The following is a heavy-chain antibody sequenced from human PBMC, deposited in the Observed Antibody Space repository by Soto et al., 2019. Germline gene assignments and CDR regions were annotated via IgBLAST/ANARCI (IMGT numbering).Heavy chain of an antibody. CDR3: ARVVFVCSLGGGSCYSGYYYYGMDV. CDR2: MNPNSGNT. Sequence: ASVKVSCKXSGYTFTSYDINWVRQATGQGLEWMGWMNPNSGNTGYAQKFRGRVTMTRNTSISTAYMELSSLRSEDTAVYYCARVVFVCSLGGGSCYSGYYYYGMDVWGQGTTVTVSS. CDR1: GYTFTSYD. V-gene: IGHV1-8*01. D-gene: IGHD2-15*01. J-gene: IGHJ6*02.